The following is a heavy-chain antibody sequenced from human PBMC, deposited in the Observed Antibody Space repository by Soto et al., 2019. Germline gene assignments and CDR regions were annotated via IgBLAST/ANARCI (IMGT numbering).Heavy chain of an antibody. V-gene: IGHV3-33*01. CDR1: GFTFSSYG. Sequence: PGGSLRLSCAASGFTFSSYGMHWVRQAPGKGLKRVAVIWYDGSNKYYADSVKGRFTISRDNSKNTLYLKMNRLRAEDTAVYYCARAHGDYVWTMVYYYYGMDVWGQGTTVTVSS. J-gene: IGHJ6*02. CDR3: ARAHGDYVWTMVYYYYGMDV. CDR2: IWYDGSNK. D-gene: IGHD4-17*01.